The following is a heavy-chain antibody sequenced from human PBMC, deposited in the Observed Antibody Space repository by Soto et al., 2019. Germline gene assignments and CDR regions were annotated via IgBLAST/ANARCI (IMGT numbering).Heavy chain of an antibody. CDR3: ARLGYNFWSRYHYSGMDV. J-gene: IGHJ6*02. CDR1: GGTFSSYA. D-gene: IGHD3-3*01. V-gene: IGHV1-69*06. CDR2: IIPIVTTP. Sequence: QVRLVQSGAEVKKPGSSVKVSCEASGGTFSSYAVTWVRQAPGQGLEWMGGIIPIVTTPNYAQKFQGRLTISADKSTSTSYMEWSSLRSEDTGGYSCARLGYNFWSRYHYSGMDVWGQGTTVIVSS.